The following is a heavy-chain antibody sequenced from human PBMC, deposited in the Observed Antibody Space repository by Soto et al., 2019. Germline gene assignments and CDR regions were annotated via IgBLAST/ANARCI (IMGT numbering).Heavy chain of an antibody. CDR2: TNHDGREE. V-gene: IGHV3-7*03. CDR1: GFTFGGYW. Sequence: GGSLRLSCVVSGFTFGGYWMIWVRQAPGKGLEWVAKTNHDGREEYYVDSVKGRFTISRDNTNKAVYLDMNSLRVEDSAMYYCARDLPPSVYYHGMDVWGQGTTVTVSS. J-gene: IGHJ6*02. CDR3: ARDLPPSVYYHGMDV.